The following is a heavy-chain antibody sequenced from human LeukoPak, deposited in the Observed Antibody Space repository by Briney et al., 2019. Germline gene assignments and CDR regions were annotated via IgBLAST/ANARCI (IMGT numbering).Heavy chain of an antibody. D-gene: IGHD2-15*01. J-gene: IGHJ5*02. V-gene: IGHV3-73*01. CDR2: IRSKPNSYAT. Sequence: GESLKLSCAASGFTFSGSTIHWVRQASGKGLEWVGRIRSKPNSYATTYAASLKGRFIISRDDSKNTAYLQMSSLEIEDTAVYYCTGRAALVAAENWFDPWGQGTLVTVSS. CDR3: TGRAALVAAENWFDP. CDR1: GFTFSGST.